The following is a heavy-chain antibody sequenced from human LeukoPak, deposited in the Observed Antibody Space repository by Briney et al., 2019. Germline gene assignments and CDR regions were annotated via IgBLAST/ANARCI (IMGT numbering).Heavy chain of an antibody. CDR2: ISSSSSNI. CDR3: ARDITYGGNAGSDY. Sequence: GGSLRLSCAASGFTFSSYSMNWVRQAPGKGLEWVSSISSSSSNIYYADSVKGRSTISRDNAKNSLYLQMNSLRAEDTAVYYCARDITYGGNAGSDYWGQGTLVTVSS. CDR1: GFTFSSYS. J-gene: IGHJ4*02. V-gene: IGHV3-21*01. D-gene: IGHD4-23*01.